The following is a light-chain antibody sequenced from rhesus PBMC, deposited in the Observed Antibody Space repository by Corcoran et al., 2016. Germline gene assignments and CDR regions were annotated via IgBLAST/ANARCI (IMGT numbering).Light chain of an antibody. CDR1: SSDIGAYNY. V-gene: IGLV2-32*02. CDR3: SSYAGSNTLV. Sequence: QAALTQPRSVSGSPGQSVTISCTGSSSDIGAYNYVSWYQQHPGTAPKIVIFEVTKWPTGVSDRFSGSKSGETASLIISGLQAEDEADYHCSSYAGSNTLVFGSGTTLTVL. J-gene: IGLJ6*01. CDR2: EVT.